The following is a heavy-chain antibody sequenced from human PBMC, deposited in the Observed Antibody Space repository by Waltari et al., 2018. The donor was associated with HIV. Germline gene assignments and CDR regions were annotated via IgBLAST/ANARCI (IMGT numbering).Heavy chain of an antibody. CDR1: GYTFTSYD. V-gene: IGHV1-8*01. J-gene: IGHJ4*02. Sequence: QVQLVQSGAEVKKPGASVKVSCKASGYTFTSYDNNWVRQATGQGLEWLGWMNPNSGNTGYAQRFQGRVTMTRNTSISTAYMELSSLRSEDTAVYFCARGPQDYHKYYFDYWGQGTLVTVSS. CDR3: ARGPQDYHKYYFDY. D-gene: IGHD4-17*01. CDR2: MNPNSGNT.